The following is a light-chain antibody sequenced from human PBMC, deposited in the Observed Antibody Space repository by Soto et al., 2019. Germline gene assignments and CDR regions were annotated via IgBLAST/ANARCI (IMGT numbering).Light chain of an antibody. CDR2: DVS. V-gene: IGKV3-15*01. J-gene: IGKJ5*01. CDR1: QGVTTN. CDR3: QQYNNWPIT. Sequence: IVLTQSPATLSVSPWERATLSCGAGQGVTTNFAWYQQKSGQSPRLLIYDVSTRATGVPARFSGTGSETDFTLTISGLQSEDSAVYFCQQYNNWPITFGQGTRLEIK.